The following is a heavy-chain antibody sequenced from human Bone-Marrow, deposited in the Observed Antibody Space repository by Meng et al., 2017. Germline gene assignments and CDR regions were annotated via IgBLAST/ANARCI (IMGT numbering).Heavy chain of an antibody. J-gene: IGHJ4*02. D-gene: IGHD1-26*01. CDR2: IKQDGSEK. CDR1: GFTFDTYE. V-gene: IGHV3-7*01. Sequence: GGSLRLSCAASGFTFDTYEMNWVRQAPGKGLEWVANIKQDGSEKHYVDSVKGRFSISRDNDKNSLYLQMESLRAEDTALYYCVRDGMFDYWGQGTLVTVSS. CDR3: VRDGMFDY.